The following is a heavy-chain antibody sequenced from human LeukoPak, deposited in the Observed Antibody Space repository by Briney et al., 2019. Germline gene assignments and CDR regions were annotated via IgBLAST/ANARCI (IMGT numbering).Heavy chain of an antibody. D-gene: IGHD3-22*01. Sequence: SETLSLTCTVSGGSISSYYWSWIRQPPGKGLEWVGYIYYSGSTNYNPSLKSRVTISVDTSKNQFSLKLSSVTAADTAVYYCARDRGDSSGDYYFDSRGQRTLVTDSS. CDR3: ARDRGDSSGDYYFDS. CDR1: GGSISSYY. V-gene: IGHV4-59*08. J-gene: IGHJ4*01. CDR2: IYYSGST.